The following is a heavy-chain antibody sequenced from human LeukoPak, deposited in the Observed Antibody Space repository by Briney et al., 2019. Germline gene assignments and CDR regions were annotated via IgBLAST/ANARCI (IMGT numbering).Heavy chain of an antibody. CDR2: ISAYNGNT. Sequence: ASVKVSCRASGYTFTSYGISWVRQAPGQGLEWMGWISAYNGNTNYAQKLQGRVTMTTDTSTSTAYMELRSLRSDDTAVYYCARDKPYYDFWSSYIFDYWGQGTLVTVSS. V-gene: IGHV1-18*01. CDR3: ARDKPYYDFWSSYIFDY. D-gene: IGHD3-3*01. J-gene: IGHJ4*02. CDR1: GYTFTSYG.